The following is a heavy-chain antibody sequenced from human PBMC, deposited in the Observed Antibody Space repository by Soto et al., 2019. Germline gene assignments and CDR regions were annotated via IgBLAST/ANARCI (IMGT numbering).Heavy chain of an antibody. J-gene: IGHJ6*03. CDR2: INPNGGST. V-gene: IGHV1-46*03. Sequence: QVQLVQSGAEVKKPGASVKVSCKASGYTFINYYIHWVRQAPGQGLEWVGVINPNGGSTVYGQKFQGRVTLTRDMSTSTVYVELSSLRSDDTAVYFCVRATAARQRDYSYHYYLHIWGKGTTVTVSS. CDR1: GYTFINYY. CDR3: VRATAARQRDYSYHYYLHI. D-gene: IGHD6-6*01.